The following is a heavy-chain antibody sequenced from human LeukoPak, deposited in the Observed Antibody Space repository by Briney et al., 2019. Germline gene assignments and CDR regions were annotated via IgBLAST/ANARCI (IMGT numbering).Heavy chain of an antibody. J-gene: IGHJ4*02. CDR1: VYTFTIYG. CDR2: IGAYNGNR. CDR3: ARDRRGGSGSYRRFDY. Sequence: ASVKVSFKSSVYTFTIYGICWVRQAPGQGLEWMGWIGAYNGNRNYSQKLQGRVTMTTDTSTSTAYMELRSLRYDDTAVYYCARDRRGGSGSYRRFDYWGQGTLVTVSS. V-gene: IGHV1-18*01. D-gene: IGHD3-10*01.